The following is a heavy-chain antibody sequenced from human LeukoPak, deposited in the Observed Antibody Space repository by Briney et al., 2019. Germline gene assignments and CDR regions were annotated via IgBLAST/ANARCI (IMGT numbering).Heavy chain of an antibody. CDR1: GFTFSDHY. CDR2: IKSKTDGGTT. J-gene: IGHJ4*02. Sequence: PGGSLRLSCAASGFTFSDHYMDWVRQAPGKGLEWVGRIKSKTDGGTTDYAAPVKGRFTISRDDSKNTLYLQMNSLKTEDTAVYYCTTDWSSGWEFDYWGQGTLVTVSS. D-gene: IGHD6-19*01. V-gene: IGHV3-15*01. CDR3: TTDWSSGWEFDY.